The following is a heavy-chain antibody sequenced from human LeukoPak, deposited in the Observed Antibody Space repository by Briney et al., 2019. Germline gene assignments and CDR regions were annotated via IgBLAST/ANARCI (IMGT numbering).Heavy chain of an antibody. J-gene: IGHJ4*02. D-gene: IGHD6-19*01. Sequence: GASVKVSCKASGYTFTGYYMHWVRQAPGQGLEWMGWINPNSGGTNYAQKFQGRVTMTRDTSISTAYMELSRLRSDDTAVYYCAAEIAVAGIRSFDYWDQGTLVTVS. CDR2: INPNSGGT. CDR1: GYTFTGYY. V-gene: IGHV1-2*02. CDR3: AAEIAVAGIRSFDY.